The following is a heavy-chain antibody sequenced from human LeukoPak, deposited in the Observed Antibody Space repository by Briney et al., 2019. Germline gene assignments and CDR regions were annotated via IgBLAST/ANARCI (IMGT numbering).Heavy chain of an antibody. J-gene: IGHJ4*02. CDR1: GGSISSGDYY. CDR2: IYYSGST. Sequence: SETLSLTCTVSGGSISSGDYYWSWIRQPPGTGLEWIGYIYYSGSTYYNPSLKSRVTISVDTSKNQFSLKLSSVTAADTAVYYCASIDFDWLDDYWGQGTLVTVSS. CDR3: ASIDFDWLDDY. D-gene: IGHD3-9*01. V-gene: IGHV4-30-4*01.